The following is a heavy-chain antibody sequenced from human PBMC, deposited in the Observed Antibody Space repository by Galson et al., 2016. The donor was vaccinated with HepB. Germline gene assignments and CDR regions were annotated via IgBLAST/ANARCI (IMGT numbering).Heavy chain of an antibody. V-gene: IGHV3-23*01. CDR2: IDGSGHTT. J-gene: IGHJ4*02. D-gene: IGHD2-21*01. CDR3: ARDRAYSFDL. CDR1: GFSFSSYA. Sequence: SLRLSCAAAGFSFSSYAMSWVRQAPGKGLEWVAGIDGSGHTTYYVDSVKGRFTISRDDSGNRLYLQMDSLRAEDTAVYYCARDRAYSFDLWGQGTLVTVSS.